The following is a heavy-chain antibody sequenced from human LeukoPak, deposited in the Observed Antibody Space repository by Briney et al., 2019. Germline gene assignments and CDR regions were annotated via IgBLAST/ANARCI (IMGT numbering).Heavy chain of an antibody. D-gene: IGHD3-22*01. CDR3: ARRRIIRDSSGYYFRLNWFDP. V-gene: IGHV1-8*01. CDR1: GYTFTSYD. Sequence: VSVKVSCKASGYTFTSYDINWVRQATGQGLEWMGWMNPNSGNTGYAQKFQGRVTMTRNTSISTAYMELSSLRSEDTAVYYCARRRIIRDSSGYYFRLNWFDPWGQGTLVTVSS. J-gene: IGHJ5*02. CDR2: MNPNSGNT.